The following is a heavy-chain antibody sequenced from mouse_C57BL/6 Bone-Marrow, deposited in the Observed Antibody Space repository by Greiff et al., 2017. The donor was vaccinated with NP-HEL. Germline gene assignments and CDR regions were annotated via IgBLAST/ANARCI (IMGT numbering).Heavy chain of an antibody. CDR3: ARSIYYYGSSRYFDV. J-gene: IGHJ1*03. D-gene: IGHD1-1*01. CDR2: IDPSDSYT. Sequence: QVQLQQPGAELVMPGASVKLSCKASGYTFTSYWMHWVKQRPGQGLEWIGEIDPSDSYTNYNQKFKGKSTLTVDKSSSTAYMQLSSLTSEDSAVYYCARSIYYYGSSRYFDVWGTGTTVTVSS. V-gene: IGHV1-69*01. CDR1: GYTFTSYW.